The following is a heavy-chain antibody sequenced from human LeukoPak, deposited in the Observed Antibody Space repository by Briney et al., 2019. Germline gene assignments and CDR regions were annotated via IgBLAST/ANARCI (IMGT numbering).Heavy chain of an antibody. CDR3: ARGGPGGVVVPAACDY. CDR1: GYTFTSYG. J-gene: IGHJ4*02. V-gene: IGHV1-18*01. Sequence: ASVTVSCKASGYTFTSYGISWVRQAPGQGLEWMGWISAYNGNTNYAQKLQGRVTMTTDTSTSTAYMELRSLRSDDTAVYYCARGGPGGVVVPAACDYWGQGTLVTVSS. CDR2: ISAYNGNT. D-gene: IGHD2-2*01.